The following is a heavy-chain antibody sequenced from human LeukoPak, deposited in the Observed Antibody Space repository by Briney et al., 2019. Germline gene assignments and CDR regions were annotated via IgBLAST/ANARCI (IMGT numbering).Heavy chain of an antibody. J-gene: IGHJ6*04. CDR1: GFTFSSYS. CDR2: ISSSSSYI. V-gene: IGHV3-21*01. D-gene: IGHD6-19*01. Sequence: GGSLRLSCAASGFTFSSYSMNWVRQAPGKGLEWVSSISSSSSYIYYADSVKGRFTISRDNAKNSLYLQMNSLRAEDTAVYYCARGPNSSGWPVHYGMDVWGKGTTVTVSS. CDR3: ARGPNSSGWPVHYGMDV.